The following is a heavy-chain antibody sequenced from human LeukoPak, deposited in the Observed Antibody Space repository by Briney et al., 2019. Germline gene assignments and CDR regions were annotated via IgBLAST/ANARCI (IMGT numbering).Heavy chain of an antibody. V-gene: IGHV3-30*02. Sequence: GGSLRLSCAASGFTFSSYAMSWVRQAPGKGLEWVAFIRYDGSNKYYADSVKGRFTISRDNSKNTLYLQMNSLRAEDTAVYYCAKGQGVVPSTWGQGTMVTVSS. CDR3: AKGQGVVPST. J-gene: IGHJ3*01. CDR1: GFTFSSYA. D-gene: IGHD3-3*01. CDR2: IRYDGSNK.